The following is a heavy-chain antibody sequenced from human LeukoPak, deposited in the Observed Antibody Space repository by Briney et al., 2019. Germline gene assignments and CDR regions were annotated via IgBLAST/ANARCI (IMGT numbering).Heavy chain of an antibody. V-gene: IGHV4-59*01. Sequence: PSETLSLTCTVTGGHISSYFWSWIRQHPGKGLGWIGYIYYSGRTNYNPSLKSRVTISVDTSKNQFSLKLSSVTAADTAVYYCARAPEGSSGPADYWGQGTLVTVSS. D-gene: IGHD3-22*01. J-gene: IGHJ4*02. CDR1: GGHISSYF. CDR2: IYYSGRT. CDR3: ARAPEGSSGPADY.